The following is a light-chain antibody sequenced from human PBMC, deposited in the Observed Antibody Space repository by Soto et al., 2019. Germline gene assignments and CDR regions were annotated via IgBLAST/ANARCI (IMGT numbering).Light chain of an antibody. CDR1: TGAVTSGNY. J-gene: IGLJ2*01. V-gene: IGLV7-43*01. CDR2: TTN. Sequence: QAVVTQEPSLTVSPGGTVTLTCASNTGAVTSGNYPSWFQQKPGQPPRTLIYTTNSRHSWTPARFSGSLLGGKATLTLSGVQHEDEADYYCLLYYGGAHLVFGGGTKVTVL. CDR3: LLYYGGAHLV.